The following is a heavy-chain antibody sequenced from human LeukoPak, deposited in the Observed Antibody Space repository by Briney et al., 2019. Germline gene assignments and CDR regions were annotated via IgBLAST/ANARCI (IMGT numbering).Heavy chain of an antibody. CDR1: GYTFIGYY. J-gene: IGHJ6*02. CDR3: ANGDLVGATDYYYYYGMDV. Sequence: GASVKVSCKASGYTFIGYYIHWIRQAPGQGLEWMGRINPNTGGTNYAQNFQGRVTMTRDTSISTAYMDLSSLRSDDTAVYYCANGDLVGATDYYYYYGMDVWGQGTTVTVSS. D-gene: IGHD1-26*01. V-gene: IGHV1-2*06. CDR2: INPNTGGT.